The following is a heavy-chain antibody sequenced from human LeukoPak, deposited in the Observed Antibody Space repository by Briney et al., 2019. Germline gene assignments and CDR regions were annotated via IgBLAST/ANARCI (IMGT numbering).Heavy chain of an antibody. CDR2: IIPIFGTA. V-gene: IGHV1-69*13. D-gene: IGHD2-2*01. Sequence: SVKVSCKASGYTFTSYAISWVRQAPGQGLEWMGGIIPIFGTANYAQKFQGRVTITADESTSTAYMELSSLRSEDTAVYCCARLRGYCSSTSCYSYFDYWGQGTLVTVSS. J-gene: IGHJ4*02. CDR1: GYTFTSYA. CDR3: ARLRGYCSSTSCYSYFDY.